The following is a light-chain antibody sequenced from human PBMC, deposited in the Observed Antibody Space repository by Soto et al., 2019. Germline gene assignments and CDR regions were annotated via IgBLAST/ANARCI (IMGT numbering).Light chain of an antibody. CDR3: QQYGSSPIT. CDR1: QSVSSNF. V-gene: IGKV3-20*01. J-gene: IGKJ5*01. CDR2: GAS. Sequence: EIVLTQSPGTLSLSPGERATLSCRASQSVSSNFLAWYQQKPGQAPRLLIYGASSMATGIPDRFCGSGSGICFSLTISILEPEDCAVYYCQQYGSSPITFGQGTRLEIK.